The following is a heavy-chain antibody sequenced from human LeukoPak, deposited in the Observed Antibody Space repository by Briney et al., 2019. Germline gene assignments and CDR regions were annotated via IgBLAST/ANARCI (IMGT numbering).Heavy chain of an antibody. V-gene: IGHV3-48*03. CDR2: ISSSGSTI. CDR1: GFTFSSYE. D-gene: IGHD3-9*01. J-gene: IGHJ5*02. Sequence: GGSPRLSCAASGFTFSSYEMNWVRQAPGKGLEWVSYISSSGSTIYYADSVKGRFTISRDNAKNSLYLQMDSLRAEDTAVYYCARANDILTGPLNWFDPWGQGTLVTVSS. CDR3: ARANDILTGPLNWFDP.